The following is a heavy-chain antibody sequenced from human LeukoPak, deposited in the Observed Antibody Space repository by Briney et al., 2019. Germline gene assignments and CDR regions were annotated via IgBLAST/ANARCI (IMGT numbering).Heavy chain of an antibody. V-gene: IGHV4-59*01. CDR3: ARVSSWYGTYYFDY. Sequence: SETLSLTCTVSGGSISTYYWSWVRQPPGKGLEWIGYIYYTGSTTYNPSLMSRVTILVDTSKNQFSLKLSSVTAADAAVYYCARVSSWYGTYYFDYWGQGTLVTVSS. J-gene: IGHJ4*02. D-gene: IGHD6-13*01. CDR1: GGSISTYY. CDR2: IYYTGST.